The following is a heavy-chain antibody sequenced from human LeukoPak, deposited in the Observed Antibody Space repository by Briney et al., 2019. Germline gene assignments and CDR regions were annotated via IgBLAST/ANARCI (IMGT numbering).Heavy chain of an antibody. Sequence: PGGSLRLSCAASGFTVDDYGMSWVRQAPGKGLEWVSGINWNGGSRGYEDSVKGRFTTSRDTAKDSLYLPMNSLRAEDTALYYCARGTLKAAATDFDYWGQGTLVTVSS. J-gene: IGHJ4*02. CDR2: INWNGGSR. V-gene: IGHV3-20*04. D-gene: IGHD6-13*01. CDR3: ARGTLKAAATDFDY. CDR1: GFTVDDYG.